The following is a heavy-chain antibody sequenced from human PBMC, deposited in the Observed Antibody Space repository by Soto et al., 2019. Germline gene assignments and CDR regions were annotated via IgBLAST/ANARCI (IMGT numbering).Heavy chain of an antibody. CDR3: XXXXXCSGDXXXXXXXYYYGMDV. CDR1: GFTFSGSA. V-gene: IGHV3-73*01. CDR2: IGIKANNYAT. J-gene: IGHJ6*02. D-gene: IGHD2-15*01. Sequence: EVQLVESGGGAVQPGGSLKLSCAASGFTFSGSAMHWVRQASGKGLEWVGRIGIKANNYATAYAASVKGRFIISRDDSXXXXXXXXXXXXXXXXXXXXXXXXXXCSGDXXXXXXXYYYGMDVWGQGTTVTVSS.